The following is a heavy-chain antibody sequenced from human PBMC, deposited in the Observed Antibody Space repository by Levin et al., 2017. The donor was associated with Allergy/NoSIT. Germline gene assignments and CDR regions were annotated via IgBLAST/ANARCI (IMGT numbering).Heavy chain of an antibody. D-gene: IGHD3-10*01. J-gene: IGHJ3*02. CDR1: GYSFTSYW. CDR2: IYPGDSDT. V-gene: IGHV5-51*01. CDR3: ARSKRITMVRGVITPPDAFDI. Sequence: GGSLRLSCKGSGYSFTSYWIGWVRQMPGKGLEWMGIIYPGDSDTRYSPSFQGQVTISADKSISTAYLQWSSLKASDTAMYYCARSKRITMVRGVITPPDAFDIWGQGTMVTVSS.